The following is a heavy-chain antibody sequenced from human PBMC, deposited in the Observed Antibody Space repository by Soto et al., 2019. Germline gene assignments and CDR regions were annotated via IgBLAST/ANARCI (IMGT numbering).Heavy chain of an antibody. CDR2: IHHSGST. V-gene: IGHV4-34*01. Sequence: SETLSLTCTAYGESFNGYYWSWIRQPPGKGLEWIGEIHHSGSTNYNPSLKSRVTFSIDTSKRQFSLKVRSVTAADTAVYYCARGKRGSSWYRGEEKYYYYGMDIWGQGTPVTVSS. CDR1: GESFNGYY. CDR3: ARGKRGSSWYRGEEKYYYYGMDI. J-gene: IGHJ6*02. D-gene: IGHD6-13*01.